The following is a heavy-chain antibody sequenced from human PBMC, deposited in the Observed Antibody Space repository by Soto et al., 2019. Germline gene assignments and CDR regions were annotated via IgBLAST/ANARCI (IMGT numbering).Heavy chain of an antibody. D-gene: IGHD3-16*01. CDR1: GFTVSTKY. CDR3: ARDPWAADY. J-gene: IGHJ4*02. Sequence: EVQLVESGGGLVQPGGSLRLSCAASGFTVSTKYMSWVRQAPGKGLEWVSVIYSGGSTFYADSVRGRFTISRDHSQNTVNLPMNSLRAEDTAVYYCARDPWAADYWGQGTLVTVSS. V-gene: IGHV3-66*01. CDR2: IYSGGST.